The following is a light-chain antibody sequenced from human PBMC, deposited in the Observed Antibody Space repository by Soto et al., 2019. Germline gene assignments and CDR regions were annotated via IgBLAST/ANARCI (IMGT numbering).Light chain of an antibody. CDR3: QQYYSTPST. CDR1: HGVGNN. Sequence: GITQSPTTLSVSAGQRPTLACRATHGVGNNLTWYQQIPGQAPRLLIYGASTRATGVPARFSGSGSATQFTLTISSLQAEDVAVYYCQQYYSTPSTFGQGTKVDIK. V-gene: IGKV3-15*01. CDR2: GAS. J-gene: IGKJ1*01.